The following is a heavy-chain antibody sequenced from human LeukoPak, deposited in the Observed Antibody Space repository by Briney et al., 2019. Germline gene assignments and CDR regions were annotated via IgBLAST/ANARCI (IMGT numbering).Heavy chain of an antibody. J-gene: IGHJ3*02. CDR2: ISGSGGST. Sequence: GGSLRLSCAASGFTSSSYAMSWVRQAPGKGLEWVSAISGSGGSTYYADSVKGRFTISRDNSKNTLYLQMNSLRAEDTAVYYCARVVVTANDAFDIWGQGTMVTVSS. D-gene: IGHD2-21*02. CDR3: ARVVVTANDAFDI. V-gene: IGHV3-23*01. CDR1: GFTSSSYA.